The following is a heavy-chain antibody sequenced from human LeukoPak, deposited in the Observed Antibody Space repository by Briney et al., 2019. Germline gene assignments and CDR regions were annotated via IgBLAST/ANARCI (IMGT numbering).Heavy chain of an antibody. V-gene: IGHV1-69*06. D-gene: IGHD2/OR15-2a*01. J-gene: IGHJ6*03. CDR3: ATSPFLNRPLPLDYYYYYMDV. CDR2: IIPIFGTA. Sequence: ASVKVSCKASGYSFTNYAMNWVRQAPGQGLEWMGGIIPIFGTANYAQKFQGRVAITADKSTSTAYMELSSLRSEDTAVYYCATSPFLNRPLPLDYYYYYMDVWGKGTTVTVSS. CDR1: GYSFTNYA.